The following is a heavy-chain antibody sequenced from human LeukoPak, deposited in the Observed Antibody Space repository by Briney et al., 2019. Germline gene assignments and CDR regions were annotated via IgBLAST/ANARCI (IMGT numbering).Heavy chain of an antibody. J-gene: IGHJ3*02. CDR3: VFSRDSENAFDI. D-gene: IGHD2-15*01. CDR1: GFTFSIYT. Sequence: PGRSLRLSCAVSGFTFSIYTMHWVRQAPGKGLEWVAFVSYDGSFKYYADSVKGRFTISRDNSKNTLFLQMNSLRPEDTALYYCVFSRDSENAFDIWGQGTMVTVSS. V-gene: IGHV3-30*04. CDR2: VSYDGSFK.